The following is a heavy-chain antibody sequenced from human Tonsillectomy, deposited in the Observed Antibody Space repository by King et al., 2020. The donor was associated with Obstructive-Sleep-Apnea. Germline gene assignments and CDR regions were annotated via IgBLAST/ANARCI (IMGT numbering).Heavy chain of an antibody. J-gene: IGHJ4*02. CDR2: INEEGGEK. V-gene: IGHV3-7*03. CDR1: GFSFSRYW. Sequence: VQLVESGGGLVQPGGSLRLTCAASGFSFSRYWMSWVRQAPGKGLEWVANINEEGGEKNYLDAVKGRFTISRYNAKNPLYLQMNSLRAEDTAVYYCARDPPQWEVPFDYWGLGTLVTVSS. CDR3: ARDPPQWEVPFDY. D-gene: IGHD1-26*01.